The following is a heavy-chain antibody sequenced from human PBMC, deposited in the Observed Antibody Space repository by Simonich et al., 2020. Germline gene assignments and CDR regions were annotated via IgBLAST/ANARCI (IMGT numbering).Heavy chain of an antibody. V-gene: IGHV1-2*02. CDR3: ARVRFEAFDI. CDR1: GYTFTGYY. Sequence: QVQLVQSGAEVKKPGASVKVSCKASGYTFTGYYMHWVRQAPGKGLEWMGRNNPKSGGQNYEQKVQGRVTMTRDTSISTAYMELSRLRSDDTAVYYCARVRFEAFDIWGQGTMVTVSS. J-gene: IGHJ3*02. CDR2: NNPKSGGQ.